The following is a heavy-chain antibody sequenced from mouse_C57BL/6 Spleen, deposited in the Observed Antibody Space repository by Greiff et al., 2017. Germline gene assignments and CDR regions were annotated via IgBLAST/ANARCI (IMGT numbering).Heavy chain of an antibody. V-gene: IGHV1-74*01. CDR1: GYTFTSYW. J-gene: IGHJ2*01. CDR3: AISVGWGYFEC. D-gene: IGHD2-2*01. Sequence: VKLQQPGAELVKPGASVKVSCKASGYTFTSYWMHWVKQRPGQGLEWIGRIHPSDSDTNYNQKFKGKAKLTVDKSSSTAYMQLSSLTSEDSAVYYCAISVGWGYFECWGEGTTLTVSS. CDR2: IHPSDSDT.